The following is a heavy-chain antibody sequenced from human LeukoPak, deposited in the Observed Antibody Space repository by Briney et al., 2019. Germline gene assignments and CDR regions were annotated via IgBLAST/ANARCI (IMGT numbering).Heavy chain of an antibody. D-gene: IGHD2-2*01. CDR3: ARDLGIVVVPAAMYFDY. J-gene: IGHJ4*02. CDR1: GFTFSSCA. V-gene: IGHV3-23*01. CDR2: ISGSGAST. Sequence: PGGSLRLSCAASGFTFSSCAMNWVRQAPGKGLEWVSSISGSGASTYDADSVKGRFTISRDNSKNTLYLQMNSLRAEDTAVYYCARDLGIVVVPAAMYFDYWGQGTLVTVSS.